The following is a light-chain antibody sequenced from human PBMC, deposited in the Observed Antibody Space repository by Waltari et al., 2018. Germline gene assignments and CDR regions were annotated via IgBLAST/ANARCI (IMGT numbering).Light chain of an antibody. V-gene: IGLV2-14*03. CDR1: SSDVGRYNY. CDR2: DVI. Sequence: QSALTQPASVSGSPGQSITISCTGTSSDVGRYNYVSWYQQHPDKAPKLMIYDVINRPLGVSNRFSGSKSGNTASLTISGLQAEDEADYYCSSYTSSTTWVFGGGT. J-gene: IGLJ3*02. CDR3: SSYTSSTTWV.